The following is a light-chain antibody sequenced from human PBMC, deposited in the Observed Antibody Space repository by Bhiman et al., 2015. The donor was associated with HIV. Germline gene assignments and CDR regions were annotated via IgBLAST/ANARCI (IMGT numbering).Light chain of an antibody. J-gene: IGLJ1*01. CDR3: CSYAGSYTFDYV. CDR2: AYN. Sequence: QSVLTQSPSVSGAPGQRVTISCTGSSSNIGAGYDLHWYQQLPGTAPKLLLYAYNNRPSGVPDRFSGSKSGTSASLAISGLQTEDEADYYCCSYAGSYTFDYVFGTGTQVTVL. V-gene: IGLV1-40*01. CDR1: SSNIGAGYD.